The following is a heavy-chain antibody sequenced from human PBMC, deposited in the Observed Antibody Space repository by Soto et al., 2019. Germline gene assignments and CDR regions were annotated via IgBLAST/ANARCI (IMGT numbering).Heavy chain of an antibody. J-gene: IGHJ4*02. V-gene: IGHV4-39*01. CDR2: IYYSGST. Sequence: PSETLSLTCIVSGGSISSSSYYWGWIRQPPGKGLEWIGSIYYSGSTYYNPSLKSRVTISVDTSKNQFSLKLSSVTAADTAVCYCARQDQTILVTAITPFDYWGQGTLVTVSS. CDR3: ARQDQTILVTAITPFDY. D-gene: IGHD2-21*02. CDR1: GGSISSSSYY.